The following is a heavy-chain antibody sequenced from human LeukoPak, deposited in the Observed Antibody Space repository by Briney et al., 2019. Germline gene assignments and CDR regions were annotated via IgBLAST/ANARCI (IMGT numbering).Heavy chain of an antibody. J-gene: IGHJ4*02. D-gene: IGHD1-26*01. V-gene: IGHV3-7*05. CDR2: IKQGGSEK. CDR1: GFTFSTYW. CDR3: ARAGRVDY. Sequence: PGGSLRLSCAASGFTFSTYWMSWVRQAPGKGLEWVANIKQGGSEKYYGDSLKGRFTISRDNAKNSLYLQMNSLRVEDTAVYYCARAGRVDYWGQGTLVTVSS.